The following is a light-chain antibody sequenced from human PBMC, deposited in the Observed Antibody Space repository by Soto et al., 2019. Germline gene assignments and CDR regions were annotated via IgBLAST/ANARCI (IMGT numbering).Light chain of an antibody. Sequence: EIVMTQSPATLSVSPGERATLSCRASQTVGTTYLAWYQQKPGQAPRLLIYGASSRATGVPDRFSGSGFGTDFTLTISRLETEDFALYYCQQYGSSPLTFGGGTKVDIK. CDR1: QTVGTTY. CDR3: QQYGSSPLT. J-gene: IGKJ4*01. V-gene: IGKV3-20*01. CDR2: GAS.